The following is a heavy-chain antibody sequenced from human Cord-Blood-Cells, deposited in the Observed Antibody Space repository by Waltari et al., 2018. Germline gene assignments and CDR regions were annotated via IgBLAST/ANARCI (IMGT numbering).Heavy chain of an antibody. J-gene: IGHJ4*02. CDR3: ARESVAAAGPFDY. V-gene: IGHV4-39*07. CDR2: IYYSGST. Sequence: QLQLQESGPGLVKPSETLSLTCTVSGGSISSSSYYWGWIRQHPGRGLEWIGRIYYSGSTYYTPSLKSRVTISVDTSKNQFVLKLSSVTAADTAVYYCARESVAAAGPFDYWGQGTLVTVSS. D-gene: IGHD6-13*01. CDR1: GGSISSSSYY.